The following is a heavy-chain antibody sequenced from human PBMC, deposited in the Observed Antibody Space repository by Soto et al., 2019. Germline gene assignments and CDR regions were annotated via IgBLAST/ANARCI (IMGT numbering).Heavy chain of an antibody. CDR2: IKQDGSEK. CDR3: ASSHYYDSSGPADY. CDR1: GFTFSSYW. Sequence: PGGSLRLSCAASGFTFSSYWMSWVRQAPGKGLEWVANIKQDGSEKYYVDSVKGRFTISRDNAKNSLYLQMNSLRAEDTAVYYCASSHYYDSSGPADYWGQGTLVTVSS. D-gene: IGHD3-22*01. J-gene: IGHJ4*02. V-gene: IGHV3-7*01.